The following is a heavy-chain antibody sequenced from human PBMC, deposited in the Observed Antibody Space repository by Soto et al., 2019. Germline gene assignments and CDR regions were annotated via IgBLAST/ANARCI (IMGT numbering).Heavy chain of an antibody. J-gene: IGHJ5*02. Sequence: QVQLLQSGAEVKRPGASVNVSCKAFGYTCTTYYMHWVRQAPGQGLERMGMINPTSGSTTYAQNFQGRVTMIRDKSTRTVYMELNSLRSEDTAVYYCARLDIVGPSTVPWGQGTLVTVSS. V-gene: IGHV1-46*01. CDR3: ARLDIVGPSTVP. D-gene: IGHD1-26*01. CDR1: GYTCTTYY. CDR2: INPTSGST.